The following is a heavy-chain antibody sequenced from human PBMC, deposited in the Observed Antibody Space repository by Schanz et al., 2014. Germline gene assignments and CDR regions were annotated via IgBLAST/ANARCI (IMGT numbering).Heavy chain of an antibody. V-gene: IGHV4-31*03. D-gene: IGHD1-26*01. Sequence: QVQLQESGPGLVKPSQTLSLTCTVSGGSISSGNYYWNWIRQPAGKGLEWIGFIYYRGNTYYNPSLKRRVSISLDPSKTQFFLNLNSRTAADTAVYYWARVPEPGWFDPWGQGTLVTVSS. CDR1: GGSISSGNYY. CDR2: IYYRGNT. J-gene: IGHJ5*02. CDR3: ARVPEPGWFDP.